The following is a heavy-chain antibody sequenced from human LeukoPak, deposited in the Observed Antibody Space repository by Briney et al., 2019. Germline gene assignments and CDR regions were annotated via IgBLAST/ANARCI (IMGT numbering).Heavy chain of an antibody. V-gene: IGHV4-39*07. D-gene: IGHD3-3*01. J-gene: IGHJ3*02. CDR3: ASNKLTIFGVVDAFDI. Sequence: SETLSLTCTVSGGSLSSSSYYWGWIRQPPGKGLEWIGSIFYTGSTYSNPSLQSRVTISVDRSKNQFSLKLSSVTAADTAVYYCASNKLTIFGVVDAFDIWGQGTMVTVSS. CDR1: GGSLSSSSYY. CDR2: IFYTGST.